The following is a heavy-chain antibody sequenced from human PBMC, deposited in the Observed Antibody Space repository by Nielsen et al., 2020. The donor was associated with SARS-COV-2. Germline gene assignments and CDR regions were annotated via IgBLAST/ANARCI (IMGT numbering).Heavy chain of an antibody. D-gene: IGHD6-13*01. V-gene: IGHV4-31*03. Sequence: SETLSLTCTVSGGSISSGGYYWSWIRQHPGKGLEWIGYIYYSGSTYYNPSLKSRVTISVDTSKNQFSLKLSSVTAADTAVYYCQVAAAGTDFDYWGQGTLVTVSS. CDR2: IYYSGST. CDR3: QVAAAGTDFDY. J-gene: IGHJ4*02. CDR1: GGSISSGGYY.